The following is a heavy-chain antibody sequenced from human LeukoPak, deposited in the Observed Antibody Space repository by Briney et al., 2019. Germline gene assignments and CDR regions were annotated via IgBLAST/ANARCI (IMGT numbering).Heavy chain of an antibody. CDR2: ISSNGATK. V-gene: IGHV3-11*04. CDR1: GFTFQDYY. J-gene: IGHJ4*02. D-gene: IGHD3-22*01. Sequence: GGSLRLSCEVSGFTFQDYYMSWIRQAPGKGLEWVSFISSNGATKYYADSVRGRFTISRDNAKNSVYLYMNSLREDDTAVYYCAIQMTMIVVVPYFDYWGQGIPVTVSP. CDR3: AIQMTMIVVVPYFDY.